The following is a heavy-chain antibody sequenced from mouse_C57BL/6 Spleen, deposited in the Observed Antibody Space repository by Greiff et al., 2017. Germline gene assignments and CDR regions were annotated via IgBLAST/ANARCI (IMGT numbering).Heavy chain of an antibody. D-gene: IGHD2-3*01. Sequence: ESGPGLAKPSQTLSLTCSVTGYSITSDYWNWIRKFPGNKLEYMGYISYSGSTSYHPSLKSRISRTRDTSKNQYYLQLNSVTTEDTATYYCARGDDGYPYAMDYWGQGTSVTVSS. V-gene: IGHV3-8*01. CDR2: ISYSGST. J-gene: IGHJ4*01. CDR3: ARGDDGYPYAMDY. CDR1: GYSITSDY.